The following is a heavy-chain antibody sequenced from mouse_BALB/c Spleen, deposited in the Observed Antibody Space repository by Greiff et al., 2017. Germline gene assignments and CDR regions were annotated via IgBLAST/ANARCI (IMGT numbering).Heavy chain of an antibody. CDR2: ISSGGSYT. V-gene: IGHV5-6-4*01. D-gene: IGHD1-1*01. J-gene: IGHJ2*01. CDR3: TREGYGSSSYYFDY. CDR1: GFTFSSYT. Sequence: DVKVVESGGGLVKPGGSLKLSCAASGFTFSSYTMSWVRQTPEKRLEWVATISSGGSYTYYPDSVKGRFTISRDNAKNTLYLQMSSLKSEDTAMYYCTREGYGSSSYYFDYWGQGTTLTVSS.